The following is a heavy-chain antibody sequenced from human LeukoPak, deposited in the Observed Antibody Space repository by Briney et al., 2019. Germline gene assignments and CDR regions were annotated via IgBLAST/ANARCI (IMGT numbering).Heavy chain of an antibody. CDR2: IYYSGST. J-gene: IGHJ4*02. CDR1: GGSISSYY. Sequence: SETLSLTCTVSGGSISSYYWSWIRQPPGKGLEWIGYIYYSGSTNYKPSLKSRVTISVDTSKNQFSLKLSSVTAADTAVYYCASVNYYDSSGYYYDYWGQGTLVTVSS. V-gene: IGHV4-59*01. CDR3: ASVNYYDSSGYYYDY. D-gene: IGHD3-22*01.